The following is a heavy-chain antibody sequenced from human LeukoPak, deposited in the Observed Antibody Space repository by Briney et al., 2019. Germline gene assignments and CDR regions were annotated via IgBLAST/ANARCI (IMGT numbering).Heavy chain of an antibody. CDR1: GFTFSSYW. J-gene: IGHJ4*02. D-gene: IGHD6-19*01. Sequence: GGSLRLSCAASGFTFSSYWMSWVRQAPGKGLEWVANIKQDGSEKYYVDSVKGRFTISRDNAKNSLYLQMNSLRAEDTAVYYCARDRLDSSGWRPEPFDYWGQGTLVTVSS. CDR3: ARDRLDSSGWRPEPFDY. CDR2: IKQDGSEK. V-gene: IGHV3-7*01.